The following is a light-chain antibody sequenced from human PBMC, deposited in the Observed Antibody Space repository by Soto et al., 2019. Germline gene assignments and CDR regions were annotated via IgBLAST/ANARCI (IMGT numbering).Light chain of an antibody. Sequence: QSVLTQPPSVSAAPGQKVSISCSGSSSNIGKTYVYWYQQLPGTAPKLLIYDNNKRPSGIPDRFSGSKSGTAATLGITGLQTGDEADYYCGTWDYSLSVGVFGGGTKLTVL. CDR2: DNN. V-gene: IGLV1-51*01. CDR3: GTWDYSLSVGV. CDR1: SSNIGKTY. J-gene: IGLJ2*01.